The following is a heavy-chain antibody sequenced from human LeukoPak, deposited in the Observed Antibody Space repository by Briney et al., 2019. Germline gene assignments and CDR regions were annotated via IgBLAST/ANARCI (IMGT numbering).Heavy chain of an antibody. V-gene: IGHV4-59*02. D-gene: IGHD7-27*01. Sequence: PSETLSLTCTVSGASVTDYYWSWIRQSQGKGLEWISYIHHSGNSDYNPSLRSRVTTSLDTSKNQFSLNLISVTAADTAVYYCTRGHWGLQSWSQGTLVTVSS. CDR3: TRGHWGLQS. CDR2: IHHSGNS. CDR1: GASVTDYY. J-gene: IGHJ5*02.